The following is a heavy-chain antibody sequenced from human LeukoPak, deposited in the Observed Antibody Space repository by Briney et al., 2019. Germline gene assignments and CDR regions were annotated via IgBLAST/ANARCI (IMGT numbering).Heavy chain of an antibody. V-gene: IGHV1-3*01. CDR3: ARGRLGYCSSTSCYRLGYYYYMDV. J-gene: IGHJ6*03. Sequence: ASVKVSCKASGYTFTSYAMHWVRQAPGQRLEWMGWINAGNGNTKYSQKFQGRVTITRDTSASTAYMELSSLRSEDTAVYYCARGRLGYCSSTSCYRLGYYYYMDVWGKGTTVTVSS. CDR2: INAGNGNT. CDR1: GYTFTSYA. D-gene: IGHD2-2*02.